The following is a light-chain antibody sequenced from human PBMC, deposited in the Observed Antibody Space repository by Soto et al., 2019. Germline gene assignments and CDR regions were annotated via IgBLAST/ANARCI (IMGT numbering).Light chain of an antibody. CDR1: QSVSSD. CDR2: GAS. CDR3: QQHSHWPPWT. Sequence: EIVMTQSPATLSVSPGERATLSCRASQSVSSDFAWYQQKPGQAPRLLIYGASSRATGIPARFSGSGSGTDFTLTISDLEPEDFAVYYCQQHSHWPPWTFGQGTKVDIK. V-gene: IGKV3-15*01. J-gene: IGKJ1*01.